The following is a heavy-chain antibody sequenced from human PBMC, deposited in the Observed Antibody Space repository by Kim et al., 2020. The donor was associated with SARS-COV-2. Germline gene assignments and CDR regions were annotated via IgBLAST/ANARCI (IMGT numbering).Heavy chain of an antibody. CDR3: ARDKVPAAPKMGGYYYYGMDV. Sequence: GGSLRLSCAASGFTFSSYWMSWVRQAPGKGLEWVANIKQDGSEKYYVDSVKGRFTISRDNAKNSLYMQMNSLRAEDTAVYYCARDKVPAAPKMGGYYYYGMDVWGQGTTVTVSS. V-gene: IGHV3-7*01. CDR2: IKQDGSEK. CDR1: GFTFSSYW. J-gene: IGHJ6*02. D-gene: IGHD2-2*01.